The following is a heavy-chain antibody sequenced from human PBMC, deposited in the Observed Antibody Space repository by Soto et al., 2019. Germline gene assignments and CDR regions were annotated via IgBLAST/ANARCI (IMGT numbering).Heavy chain of an antibody. CDR1: GYSFSSYY. J-gene: IGHJ4*02. CDR2: INPFDGRT. Sequence: GSVKVSCKASGYSFSSYYMHWVRQAPGQGFEWMGKINPFDGRTSYAQKLKGRVTMTRETSTNTLYLEVARLTSEDTALYYCGRGGQHPHESFYXWGQGTKVTVSX. D-gene: IGHD3-16*01. CDR3: GRGGQHPHESFYX. V-gene: IGHV1-46*01.